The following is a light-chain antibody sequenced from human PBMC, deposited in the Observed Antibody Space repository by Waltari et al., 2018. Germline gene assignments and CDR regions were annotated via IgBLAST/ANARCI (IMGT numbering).Light chain of an antibody. Sequence: QSVLTQPPPASGTPGPRVTIASSVSSSNIGSNVLSCDQHPPGTAPKPPISRNNLRPSGVPDRFSGSKSGTSASLAISGLRSEDEADYFCAAWDDSLSAWVFGGGTKLTVL. V-gene: IGLV1-47*01. CDR1: SSNIGSNV. CDR2: RNN. CDR3: AAWDDSLSAWV. J-gene: IGLJ3*02.